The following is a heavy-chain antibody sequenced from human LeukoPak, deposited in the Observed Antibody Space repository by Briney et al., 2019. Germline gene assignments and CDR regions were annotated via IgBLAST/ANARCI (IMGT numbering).Heavy chain of an antibody. J-gene: IGHJ4*02. V-gene: IGHV3-74*01. CDR1: GFTFSSYW. CDR2: IYTDGSTT. CDR3: AGAEQQLGRSLDY. D-gene: IGHD6-13*01. Sequence: PGGSLRLSCAASGFTFSSYWMHWVRQAPGKGLVWVSRIYTDGSTTNYADSVKGRFTISRDNAKNTLYLQMNSLRAEDTAVYFCAGAEQQLGRSLDYWGQGTLVTVSS.